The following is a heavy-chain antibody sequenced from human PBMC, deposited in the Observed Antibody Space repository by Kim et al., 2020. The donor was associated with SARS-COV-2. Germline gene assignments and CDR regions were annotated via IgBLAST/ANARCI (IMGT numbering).Heavy chain of an antibody. CDR3: ARKPRGASGDYVAFDI. CDR1: GGSISSSSYY. Sequence: SETLSLTCTVSGGSISSSSYYWGWIRQPPGKGLEWIGSIYYSGSTYYNPSLKSRVTISVDTSKNQFSLKLSSVTAADTAVYYCARKPRGASGDYVAFDIWGQGTMVTVSS. D-gene: IGHD2-21*02. CDR2: IYYSGST. J-gene: IGHJ3*02. V-gene: IGHV4-39*01.